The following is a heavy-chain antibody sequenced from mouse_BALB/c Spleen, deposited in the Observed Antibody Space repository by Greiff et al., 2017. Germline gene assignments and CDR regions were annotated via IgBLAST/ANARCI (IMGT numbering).Heavy chain of an antibody. Sequence: VNVVESGPGLVAPSQSLSISCTVSGFSLTDYGVSWIRQPPGKGLEWLGVICGGGSTYYNSALNSRLSISKDNSKSQVFLKMNSLQTDDTAMYYCAKHGAYDYDGPWFAYWGQGTLVTVSA. CDR1: GFSLTDYG. CDR2: ICGGGST. V-gene: IGHV2-6-5*01. J-gene: IGHJ3*01. CDR3: AKHGAYDYDGPWFAY. D-gene: IGHD2-4*01.